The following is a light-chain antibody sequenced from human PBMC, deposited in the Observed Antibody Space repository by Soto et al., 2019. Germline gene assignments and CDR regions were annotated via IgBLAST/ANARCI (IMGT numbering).Light chain of an antibody. V-gene: IGKV3-15*01. CDR1: QSVNIN. CDR2: GTS. Sequence: EIVMTQSPATLSVSPGERATLSCRASQSVNINLAWYQQKPGQAPRLLIYGTSTRATGVPARFSGSGSGTDFTLTITSLEPEDFAVYYCQQRSNWPPTFGPGTKVDIK. J-gene: IGKJ3*01. CDR3: QQRSNWPPT.